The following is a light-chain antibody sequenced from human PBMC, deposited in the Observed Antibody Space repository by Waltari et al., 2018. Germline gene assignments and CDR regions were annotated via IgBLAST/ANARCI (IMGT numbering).Light chain of an antibody. Sequence: DIQITQFPSSVSASVGDRVTSNCRASQGVSTWLAWYQQKTGKAPRLLIYGVSSLQNGVPSRFSGSGAGTDFTLTISSLQPEDSATYYCQQANSFPLTFGGGTKIEIK. CDR1: QGVSTW. V-gene: IGKV1-12*01. CDR2: GVS. J-gene: IGKJ4*01. CDR3: QQANSFPLT.